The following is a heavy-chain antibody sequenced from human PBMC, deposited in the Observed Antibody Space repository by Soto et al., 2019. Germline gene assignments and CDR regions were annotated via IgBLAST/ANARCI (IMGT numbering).Heavy chain of an antibody. CDR2: ISYDGNNE. CDR1: GFNFNNYG. J-gene: IGHJ6*02. V-gene: IGHV3-30*18. D-gene: IGHD2-15*01. CDR3: AKDRKDCRRRLLPQYFFFGMDV. Sequence: GGSLRLSCAASGFNFNNYGMHWVRQAPGKGPEWVAVISYDGNNEYYADSVEGRFSISRDNSQNTLYLQMNSLTPKDTAVYYCAKDRKDCRRRLLPQYFFFGMDVWGQGTTVTVSS.